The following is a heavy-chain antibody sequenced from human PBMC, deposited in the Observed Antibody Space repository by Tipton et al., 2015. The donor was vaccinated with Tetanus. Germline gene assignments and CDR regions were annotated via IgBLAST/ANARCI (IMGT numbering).Heavy chain of an antibody. Sequence: GLVKPSLTLSLTCAISGDRVSSNSAAWNWVRQSPSRGLEWLGRTYYRSWWSYDYAVSVKGRITINPDTYKNHYSLQLTSVTPEDTAVYYCARGSINMGNSWGGYYGYYYYAMDVWGQGTTVTVSS. CDR2: TYYRSWWSY. V-gene: IGHV6-1*01. CDR3: ARGSINMGNSWGGYYGYYYYAMDV. D-gene: IGHD3-3*01. CDR1: GDRVSSNSAA. J-gene: IGHJ6*02.